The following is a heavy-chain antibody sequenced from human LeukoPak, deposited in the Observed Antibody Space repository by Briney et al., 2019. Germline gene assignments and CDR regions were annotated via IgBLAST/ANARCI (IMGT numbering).Heavy chain of an antibody. CDR2: IKQDGSEK. CDR1: GSTFSSYW. J-gene: IGHJ4*02. Sequence: GGSLRLSCAASGSTFSSYWMSWVRQAPGKGLEWVANIKQDGSEKYYVGSVKGRFTISRDNAKNSLCLQMNSLRAEDTAVYYCARRSITMIVVVTTSYDYWGQGTLVTVSS. D-gene: IGHD3-22*01. CDR3: ARRSITMIVVVTTSYDY. V-gene: IGHV3-7*01.